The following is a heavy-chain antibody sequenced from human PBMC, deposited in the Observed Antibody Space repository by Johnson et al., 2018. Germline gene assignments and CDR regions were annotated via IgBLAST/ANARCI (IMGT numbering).Heavy chain of an antibody. D-gene: IGHD6-13*01. J-gene: IGHJ6*03. V-gene: IGHV3-21*04. CDR3: AKDRGIYYYYMDV. CDR2: ISSSSSYI. CDR1: GFTFSSYA. Sequence: VQLVQSGGGLVQPGGSLRLSCAASGFTFSSYAMSWVRQAPGKGLEWVSSISSSSSYIYYADSLKGRFTISRDNAKNSLYLQMNSLRAEDTALYYCAKDRGIYYYYMDVWGKGTTVTVSS.